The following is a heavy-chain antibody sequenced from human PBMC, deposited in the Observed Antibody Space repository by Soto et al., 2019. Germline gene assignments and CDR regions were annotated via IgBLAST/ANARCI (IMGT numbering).Heavy chain of an antibody. CDR3: ARAGPQGYFDY. V-gene: IGHV4-30-2*01. CDR2: IYHSGST. J-gene: IGHJ4*02. Sequence: TLSLTCAVSAGSISSGGYSWSWIRQPPGKGLEWIGYIYHSGSTYYNPSLKSRVTISVDRSKNQFSLKLSSVTAADTAVYYCARAGPQGYFDYWGQGTLVTVSS. CDR1: AGSISSGGYS.